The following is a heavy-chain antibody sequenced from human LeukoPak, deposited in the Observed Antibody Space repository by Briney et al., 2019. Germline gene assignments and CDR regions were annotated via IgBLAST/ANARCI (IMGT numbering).Heavy chain of an antibody. J-gene: IGHJ4*02. CDR3: ARVGDSGYDVDYFDY. D-gene: IGHD5-12*01. CDR1: GGTFSSYA. Sequence: SVKVSCKASGGTFSSYAISWVRQAPRQRLEWMGGIIPIFGTANYAQKFQGRVTITADESTSTAYMELSSLRSEDTAVYYCARVGDSGYDVDYFDYWGQGTLVTVSS. V-gene: IGHV1-69*13. CDR2: IIPIFGTA.